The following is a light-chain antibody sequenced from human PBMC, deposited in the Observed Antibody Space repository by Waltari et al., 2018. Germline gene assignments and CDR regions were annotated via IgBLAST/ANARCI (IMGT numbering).Light chain of an antibody. J-gene: IGLJ3*02. Sequence: QFVLVQPPAASATPGQRVIISCSGNTANIGNNPVNWYHHLPGTAPKFLIYSNNQRPSGVPDRFSGSKSGTSASLAISGLQSEDEADYYCSTWDDTLNGRVFGGGTKLTVL. CDR2: SNN. CDR3: STWDDTLNGRV. V-gene: IGLV1-44*01. CDR1: TANIGNNP.